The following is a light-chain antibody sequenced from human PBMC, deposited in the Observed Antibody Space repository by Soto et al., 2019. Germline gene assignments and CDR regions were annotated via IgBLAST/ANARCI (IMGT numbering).Light chain of an antibody. V-gene: IGKV1-5*01. Sequence: DLQMTQSPSTLSSSLGDRVTITCRASQSISSWLAWYQKKPGKAPKLLIYDAYSLESGVPSRFRGSGSGTELTLTISSLQPDDFATYYCQQYNSYSTWTFGQGTKVDIK. CDR2: DAY. J-gene: IGKJ1*01. CDR3: QQYNSYSTWT. CDR1: QSISSW.